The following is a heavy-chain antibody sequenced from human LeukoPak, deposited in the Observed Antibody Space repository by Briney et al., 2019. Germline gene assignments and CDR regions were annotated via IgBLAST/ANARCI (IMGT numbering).Heavy chain of an antibody. CDR3: ARELRRSYSSGWSKRGYFDY. CDR1: GGSFSGYY. V-gene: IGHV4-34*01. D-gene: IGHD6-13*01. Sequence: PSETLSLTCAVYGGSFSGYYWSWIRQPPGKGLEWIGEINHSGSTNYNPSLKSRVTISVDTSKNQFSLKLSSVTAADTAVYYCARELRRSYSSGWSKRGYFDYWGQGTLVTVSS. J-gene: IGHJ4*02. CDR2: INHSGST.